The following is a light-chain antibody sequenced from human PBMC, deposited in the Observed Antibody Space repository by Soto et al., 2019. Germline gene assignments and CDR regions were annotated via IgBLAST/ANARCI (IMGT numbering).Light chain of an antibody. CDR2: GAS. CDR1: QSVSSN. Sequence: EIVMTQSPATLSVSPGERVTLSCRASQSVSSNLAWYQQKPGQAPRLLIYGASTRATDIPARFSGSGSGTEFTLTISSLQSEDFAVYYCQQYNNWITFGQGTRLEIK. CDR3: QQYNNWIT. J-gene: IGKJ5*01. V-gene: IGKV3-15*01.